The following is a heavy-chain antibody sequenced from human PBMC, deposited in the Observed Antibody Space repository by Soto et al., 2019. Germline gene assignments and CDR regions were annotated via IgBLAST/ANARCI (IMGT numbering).Heavy chain of an antibody. Sequence: EAQVLESGGDLVQPGGSLRLSCTASGFTFSSFGMTWVRQAPGKGLEWVSTVNGGGDSTHYADSVKGRFSIFRDNSKNTVYLQMNSRRAEDSAIYYCVKDVGYGFILYDFWGQGTVVTVSS. CDR2: VNGGGDST. V-gene: IGHV3-23*01. D-gene: IGHD3-16*01. CDR3: VKDVGYGFILYDF. CDR1: GFTFSSFG. J-gene: IGHJ4*02.